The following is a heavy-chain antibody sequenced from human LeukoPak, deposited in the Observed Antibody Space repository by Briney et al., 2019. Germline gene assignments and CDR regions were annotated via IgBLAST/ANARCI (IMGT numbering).Heavy chain of an antibody. D-gene: IGHD3-9*01. Sequence: PGGSLRLSCAASGFTVSSNYMSWVRQAPGKGLEWVSVIYSGGSTYYADSVKGRFTISRDNSKNTLYLQMNSLRAEDTAVYYCAGGYYDILTGSYYFDYWGQGTLVTVSS. V-gene: IGHV3-53*01. J-gene: IGHJ4*02. CDR3: AGGYYDILTGSYYFDY. CDR1: GFTVSSNY. CDR2: IYSGGST.